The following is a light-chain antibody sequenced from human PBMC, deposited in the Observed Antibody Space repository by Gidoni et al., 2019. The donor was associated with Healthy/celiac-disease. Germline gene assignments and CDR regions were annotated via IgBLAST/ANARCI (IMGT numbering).Light chain of an antibody. CDR3: QSYDSSQGV. Sequence: QSVLTQPPSVSGAPGQRVTISCTGSSSNIGAGYDVHWYQQLPGPAPKLLLYGNSNRPSGVPDRFSGSKSGTSASLAITGLQAEDEADYYCQSYDSSQGVFGGGTKLTVL. J-gene: IGLJ2*01. V-gene: IGLV1-40*01. CDR1: SSNIGAGYD. CDR2: GNS.